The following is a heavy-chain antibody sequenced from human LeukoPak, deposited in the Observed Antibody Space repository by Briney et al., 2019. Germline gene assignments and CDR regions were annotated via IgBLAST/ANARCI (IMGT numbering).Heavy chain of an antibody. V-gene: IGHV1-69*06. CDR2: IIPIFGTA. CDR3: ARGARTITMRLDY. Sequence: SVKVSCKASGGTSSSYAISWVRQAPGQGLEWMGGIIPIFGTANYAQKFQGRVTITADKSTSTAYMELSSLRSEDTAVYYCARGARTITMRLDYWGQGTLVTVSS. D-gene: IGHD3-22*01. CDR1: GGTSSSYA. J-gene: IGHJ4*02.